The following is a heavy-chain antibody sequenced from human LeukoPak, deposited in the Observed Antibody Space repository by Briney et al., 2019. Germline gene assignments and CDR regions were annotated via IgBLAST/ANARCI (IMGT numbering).Heavy chain of an antibody. V-gene: IGHV3-23*01. CDR3: AKSLRTMVRGTRVLDF. CDR2: ISGSDGST. J-gene: IGHJ4*02. D-gene: IGHD3-10*01. CDR1: GFTFSSYA. Sequence: TGGSLRLSCAASGFTFSSYAMSWVRQAPGKGLEWVSAISGSDGSTYYADSVKGLFTISRDYSKNTLYLKMNSLRAEDTAVYYCAKSLRTMVRGTRVLDFWGQGTLVTVSP.